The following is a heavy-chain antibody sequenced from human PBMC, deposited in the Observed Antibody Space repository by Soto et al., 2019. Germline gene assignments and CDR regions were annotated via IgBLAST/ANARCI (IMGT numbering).Heavy chain of an antibody. CDR1: GFIFSNYA. J-gene: IGHJ4*02. Sequence: EVQLLESGGGLVQPGGSLRLSCAASGFIFSNYAMTWVRQAPGKGLEWVSSITGSGGSTYYADSVKGRFTISRDNSKNTLYLQMNSPRAEDTAVYYCAKEGFAAGTYFDSWGQGTLVTVSS. CDR2: ITGSGGST. D-gene: IGHD6-13*01. V-gene: IGHV3-23*01. CDR3: AKEGFAAGTYFDS.